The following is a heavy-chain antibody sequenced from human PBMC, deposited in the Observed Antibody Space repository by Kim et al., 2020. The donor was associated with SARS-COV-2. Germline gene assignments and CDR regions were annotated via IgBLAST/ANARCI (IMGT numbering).Heavy chain of an antibody. Sequence: GGSLRLSCLVSGLTFTTNGMIWVRQAPGKGLEWVASITDSSGTATYYVDPVKGRFTISRDNSKNTLYLQMNSLRVDDTAVYYCARWATPCYFDYWGQGIL. J-gene: IGHJ4*02. D-gene: IGHD2-15*01. V-gene: IGHV3-23*01. CDR1: GLTFTTNG. CDR3: ARWATPCYFDY. CDR2: ITDSSGTA.